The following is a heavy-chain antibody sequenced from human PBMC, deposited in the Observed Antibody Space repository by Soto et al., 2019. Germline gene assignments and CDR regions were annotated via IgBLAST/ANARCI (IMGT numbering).Heavy chain of an antibody. D-gene: IGHD6-19*01. CDR2: SYHSGSS. V-gene: IGHV4-30-2*06. CDR1: GGSINSAGHS. Sequence: PSETLSLTCTVSGGSINSAGHSWGWVRQSPGKGLEWIGYSYHSGSSYYNPSLQSRVTISVDTSKNQFSLKLSSVTAADTAVYYCARDVREQWLVLGASNWFDPWGQGTLVTVSS. J-gene: IGHJ5*02. CDR3: ARDVREQWLVLGASNWFDP.